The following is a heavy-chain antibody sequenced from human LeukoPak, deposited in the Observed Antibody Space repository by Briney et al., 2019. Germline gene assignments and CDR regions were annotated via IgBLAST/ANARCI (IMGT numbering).Heavy chain of an antibody. D-gene: IGHD6-13*01. Sequence: EASVKVSCKASGYTFTGYYMHWVRQAPGQGLEWMGWINPNSGGTNYAQKFQGRVTMTRDTSISTAYMELSRLRSDDTAGYYCARAIAAGWFDPWGQGTLVTVSS. V-gene: IGHV1-2*02. CDR2: INPNSGGT. J-gene: IGHJ5*02. CDR1: GYTFTGYY. CDR3: ARAIAAGWFDP.